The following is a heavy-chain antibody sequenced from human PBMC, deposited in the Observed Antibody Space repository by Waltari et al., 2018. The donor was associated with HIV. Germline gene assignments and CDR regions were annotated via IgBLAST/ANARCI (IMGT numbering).Heavy chain of an antibody. CDR2: VTPYNGNT. V-gene: IGHV1-18*01. J-gene: IGHJ3*02. CDR3: ARDRGKYYGSGTDAFDI. Sequence: QVQLVQSGAAVKKPGASVKVSCKASGYNFSNYGITWVRQAPAQGLEWMGGVTPYNGNTKYARNVEDRDTMTTDTSTTTAYMELKSLRSDDTALYYCARDRGKYYGSGTDAFDIWGQGTMVTVSS. D-gene: IGHD3-10*01. CDR1: GYNFSNYG.